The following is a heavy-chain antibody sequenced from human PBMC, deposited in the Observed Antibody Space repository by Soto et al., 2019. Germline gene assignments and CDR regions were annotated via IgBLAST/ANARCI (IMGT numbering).Heavy chain of an antibody. J-gene: IGHJ5*02. CDR1: GGSISSYY. CDR3: AKAALGWFDP. D-gene: IGHD2-15*01. CDR2: IFYSGRSGST. Sequence: QVQLQESGPGLVKPSETLSLTCSVSGGSISSYYWSWIWQPPGKGLEWIGYIFYSGRSGSTNYNPSLKGRVIISVDTSKNQFSLKLTSVTAVDTAVYYCAKAALGWFDPWGQGTLVTVSS. V-gene: IGHV4-59*01.